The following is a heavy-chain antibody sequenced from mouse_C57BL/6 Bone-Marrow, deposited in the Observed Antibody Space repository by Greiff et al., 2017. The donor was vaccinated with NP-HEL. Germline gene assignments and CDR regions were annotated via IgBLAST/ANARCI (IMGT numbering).Heavy chain of an antibody. D-gene: IGHD4-1*01. CDR1: GFSFNTYA. CDR2: IRRTSNNYAS. J-gene: IGHJ3*01. V-gene: IGHV10-1*01. CDR3: VRPVSPNWDEFAY. Sequence: EVMLVESGGGLVQPKGSLKLSCAASGFSFNTYAMNWVRQAPGQGLEWVARIRRTSNNYASYYADSVKARFTISRGNSESMLYLQMNNLKTEDTAMYYCVRPVSPNWDEFAYWGKGTLVTVSA.